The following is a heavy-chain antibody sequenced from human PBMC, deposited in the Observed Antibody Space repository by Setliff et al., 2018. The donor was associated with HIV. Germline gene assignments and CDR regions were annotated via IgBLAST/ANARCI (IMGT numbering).Heavy chain of an antibody. CDR1: GGTSSTHA. D-gene: IGHD3-10*01. Sequence: SVKVSCKASGGTSSTHAMNWVRQAPGQGLEWMGQIISILEITDYAQKFQGRLTITADEPTNTIYMGLSGLRSEDTAVYYCAGPRGDEAFDIWG. J-gene: IGHJ3*02. CDR2: IISILEIT. V-gene: IGHV1-69*10. CDR3: AGPRGDEAFDI.